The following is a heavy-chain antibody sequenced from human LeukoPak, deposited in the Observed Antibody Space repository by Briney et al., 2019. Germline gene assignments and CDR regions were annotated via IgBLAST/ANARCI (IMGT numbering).Heavy chain of an antibody. CDR1: GDSISSDDFY. J-gene: IGHJ4*02. CDR3: ARDAYNYGSSAYYFDY. V-gene: IGHV4-61*02. Sequence: SETLSLTCTVSGDSISSDDFYRSWIRQPAGKGLEWIGRINTSGSTNYNPSLKSRVTMSVDTSKNQFSLKLSSVTAADTAVYYCARDAYNYGSSAYYFDYWGQGTLVTVSS. D-gene: IGHD3-10*01. CDR2: INTSGST.